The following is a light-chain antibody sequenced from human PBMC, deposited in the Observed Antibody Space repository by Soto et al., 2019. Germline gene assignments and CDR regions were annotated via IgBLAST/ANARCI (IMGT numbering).Light chain of an antibody. CDR3: QKYNSALT. V-gene: IGKV1-27*01. Sequence: DIQMTQSPSSLSASVGDRVTITCRASQGISNYLAWYQQKPGKVPKLLIYAAPTLQSGVPSRFSGSGSGTYFTLTISSLQPEDVATYYCQKYNSALTFGGGTKVEIK. CDR2: AAP. CDR1: QGISNY. J-gene: IGKJ4*01.